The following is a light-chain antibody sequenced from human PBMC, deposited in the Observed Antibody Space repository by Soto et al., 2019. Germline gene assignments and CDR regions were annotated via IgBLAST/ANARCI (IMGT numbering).Light chain of an antibody. CDR2: DAS. V-gene: IGKV1-5*01. CDR3: QQYNSYPIT. Sequence: DIQMTQSPSTLSASVGDRVTITCRAIQSISSWLAWYQQKPGKAPKLLIYDASSLESGVPSRFSGSGSGTEFTLTISSLQPDDFATYYCQQYNSYPITFGPGTKVDIK. CDR1: QSISSW. J-gene: IGKJ3*01.